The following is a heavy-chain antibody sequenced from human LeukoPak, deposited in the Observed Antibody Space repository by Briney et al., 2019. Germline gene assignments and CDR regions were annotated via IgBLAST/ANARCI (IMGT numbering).Heavy chain of an antibody. D-gene: IGHD6-19*01. J-gene: IGHJ4*02. CDR1: GYTFTSYG. Sequence: GASVKVSCKASGYTFTSYGISWVRQAPGQGLEWMGRISAYNGNTNYAQKLQGRVTMTTDTSTSTAYMELRSLRSDDTAVYYCARVKYSSGWQGHYFDYWGQGTLVTVSS. CDR2: ISAYNGNT. CDR3: ARVKYSSGWQGHYFDY. V-gene: IGHV1-18*01.